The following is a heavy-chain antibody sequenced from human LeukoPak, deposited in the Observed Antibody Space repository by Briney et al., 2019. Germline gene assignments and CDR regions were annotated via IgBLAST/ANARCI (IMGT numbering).Heavy chain of an antibody. CDR1: GVSYSDYL. J-gene: IGHJ4*02. CDR2: INDSGSA. V-gene: IGHV4-34*01. D-gene: IGHD6-19*01. CDR3: ARANLWRRSSTGCYNN. Sequence: SETLSLTCAVYGVSYSDYLWTWIRQPPGKGLEWIGEINDSGSASYNSSLKSRVTISIDTSRNQFSLKLTSLTVADTAVYYCARANLWRRSSTGCYNNWGQGSLVTVSS.